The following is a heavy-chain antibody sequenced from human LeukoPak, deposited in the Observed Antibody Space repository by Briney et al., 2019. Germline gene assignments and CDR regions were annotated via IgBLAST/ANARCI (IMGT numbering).Heavy chain of an antibody. D-gene: IGHD3-10*01. V-gene: IGHV3-30*18. J-gene: IGHJ6*02. CDR3: AKDLYGSGSCYYGMDV. CDR2: ISYDGSNK. Sequence: GRSLRLSCAAFGFTFSSYDMHWARQAPGKGLEWVAVISYDGSNKYYADSVKGRFTISRDNSKNTLYLQMNSLRAEDTAVYYCAKDLYGSGSCYYGMDVWGQGTKVTVSS. CDR1: GFTFSSYD.